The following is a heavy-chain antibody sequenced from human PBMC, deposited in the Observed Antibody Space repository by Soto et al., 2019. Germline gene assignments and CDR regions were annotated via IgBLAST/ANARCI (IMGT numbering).Heavy chain of an antibody. CDR2: INPNSGGT. D-gene: IGHD3-10*01. CDR3: ARAYGSGSYYAYNWFDP. Sequence: VASVKVSCKASGSTFTGYYMHWVRQAPGQGLEWMGWINPNSGGTNYAQKFQGWVTMTRDTSISTAYMELSRLRSDDTAVYYCARAYGSGSYYAYNWFDPWGQGTLVTVSS. CDR1: GSTFTGYY. J-gene: IGHJ5*02. V-gene: IGHV1-2*04.